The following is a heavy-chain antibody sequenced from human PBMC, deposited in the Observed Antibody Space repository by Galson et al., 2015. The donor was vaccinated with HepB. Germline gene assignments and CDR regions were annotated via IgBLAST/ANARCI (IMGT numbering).Heavy chain of an antibody. CDR1: GYTLTELS. CDR2: FDPEDGET. Sequence: SVKVSCKVSGYTLTELSMHWVRQAPGKGLEWMGGFDPEDGETIYAQKFQGRVTMTEDTSTDTAYMELSSLRSEDTAVYYCATGPRPVLLWFGSFDYWGQGTLVTVSS. J-gene: IGHJ4*02. V-gene: IGHV1-24*01. D-gene: IGHD3-10*01. CDR3: ATGPRPVLLWFGSFDY.